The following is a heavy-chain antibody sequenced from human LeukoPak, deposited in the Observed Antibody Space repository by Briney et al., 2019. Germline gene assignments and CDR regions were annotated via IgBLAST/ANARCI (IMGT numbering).Heavy chain of an antibody. V-gene: IGHV1-2*02. J-gene: IGHJ5*02. CDR1: GYTFTSYY. CDR3: ARVTYYYDSRRFDP. D-gene: IGHD3-22*01. CDR2: INPNSGGT. Sequence: ASVKVSCKASGYTFTSYYMHWVRQAPGQGLEWMGWINPNSGGTNYAQKFQGRVTMTRDTSISTAYMELSRLRSDDTAVYYCARVTYYYDSRRFDPWGQGTLVTVSS.